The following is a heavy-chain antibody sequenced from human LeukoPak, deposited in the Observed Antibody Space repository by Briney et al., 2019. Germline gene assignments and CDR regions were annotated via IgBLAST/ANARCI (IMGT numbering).Heavy chain of an antibody. CDR1: GGSFSGYY. J-gene: IGHJ6*02. Sequence: LETLSLTCAVYGGSFSGYYWSWIRQPPGKGLEWIGEINHSGSTNYNPSLKSRVTISVDTSKNQFSLKLSSVTAADTAVYYCATAAAGTKYYYYYGMDVWGQGTTVTVSS. CDR2: INHSGST. CDR3: ATAAAGTKYYYYYGMDV. D-gene: IGHD6-13*01. V-gene: IGHV4-34*01.